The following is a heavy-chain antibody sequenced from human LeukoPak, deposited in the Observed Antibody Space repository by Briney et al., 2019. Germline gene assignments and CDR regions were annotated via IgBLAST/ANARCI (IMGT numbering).Heavy chain of an antibody. Sequence: SETLSLTCTVSGGSVSSGSYYWSWIRQPAGKGLEWIGRIYTSGSTNYNPSLKSRVTISADTSKNQFSLKLSSVTAADTAVYYCARAGPTPYSGSYSLFDYWGQGTLVTVSS. D-gene: IGHD1-26*01. V-gene: IGHV4-61*02. CDR1: GGSVSSGSYY. CDR3: ARAGPTPYSGSYSLFDY. J-gene: IGHJ4*02. CDR2: IYTSGST.